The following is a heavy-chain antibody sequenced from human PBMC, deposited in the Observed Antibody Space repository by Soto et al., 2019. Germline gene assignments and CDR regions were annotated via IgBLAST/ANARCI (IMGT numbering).Heavy chain of an antibody. CDR2: IYYSGST. CDR1: GGSISSYY. CDR3: ERGRGYCSGGSCPCNRFEP. J-gene: IGHJ5*02. D-gene: IGHD2-15*01. V-gene: IGHV4-59*01. Sequence: SETLSLTCTVSGGSISSYYWSWIRQPPGKGLEWIGYIYYSGSTNYNPSLKSRVTISVDTSKNQFSLKLSSVTAADTAVYYCERGRGYCSGGSCPCNRFEPWGQGTLRTV.